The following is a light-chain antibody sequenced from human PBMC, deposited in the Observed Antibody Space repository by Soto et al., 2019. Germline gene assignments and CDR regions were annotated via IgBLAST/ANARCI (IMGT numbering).Light chain of an antibody. CDR3: QQSYSTLFT. J-gene: IGKJ3*01. V-gene: IGKV1-39*01. CDR1: QTIIRY. CDR2: AAS. Sequence: DIQMTQSPSSLSACVGDRVTITCRASQTIIRYLNWYQQKPGRAPNLLIYAASSLQSGVPSRFSGSGSGTEFTLTISSLQPEDFATYYCQQSYSTLFTFGPGTKVEIK.